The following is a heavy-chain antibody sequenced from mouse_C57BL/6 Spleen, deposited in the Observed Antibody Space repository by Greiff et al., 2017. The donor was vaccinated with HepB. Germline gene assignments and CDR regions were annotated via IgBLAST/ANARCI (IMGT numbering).Heavy chain of an antibody. D-gene: IGHD2-1*01. CDR3: ARRTPYGNYDY. CDR1: GFTFSSYT. Sequence: EVKLVESGGGLVKPGGSLKLSCAASGFTFSSYTMSWVRQTPEKRLEWVATISGGGGNTYYPDSVKGRFTISRDNAKNTLYLQMSSLRSEDTALYYCARRTPYGNYDYWGQGTTLTVSS. J-gene: IGHJ2*01. CDR2: ISGGGGNT. V-gene: IGHV5-9*01.